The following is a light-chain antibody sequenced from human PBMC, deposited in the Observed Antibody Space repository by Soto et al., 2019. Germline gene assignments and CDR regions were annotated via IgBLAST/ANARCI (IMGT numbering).Light chain of an antibody. J-gene: IGKJ4*01. Sequence: IVLTQSQATMSLSTGERATLSCRASQSVSSYLAWYQQKPGQAPRLLIYDASNRATGIPARFSGSGSGTDFTLTISSLEPEDFAVYYCQQRSNWPPTFGGGTKVEIK. V-gene: IGKV3-11*01. CDR3: QQRSNWPPT. CDR2: DAS. CDR1: QSVSSY.